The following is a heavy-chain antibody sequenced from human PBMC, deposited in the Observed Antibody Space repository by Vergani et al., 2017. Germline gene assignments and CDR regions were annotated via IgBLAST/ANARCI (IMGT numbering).Heavy chain of an antibody. CDR1: GFTFSSYS. CDR2: IRSSSSYI. Sequence: EVQLVESGGGLVKPGGSLRLSCAASGFTFSSYSMNWVRQAPGKGMEWVSSIRSSSSYIYYADSVKGRFTISRDNAKNSLYLQMSSLIAEDTAVYYCARDTPFDPWGQGTLVTVSS. V-gene: IGHV3-21*01. CDR3: ARDTPFDP. J-gene: IGHJ5*02.